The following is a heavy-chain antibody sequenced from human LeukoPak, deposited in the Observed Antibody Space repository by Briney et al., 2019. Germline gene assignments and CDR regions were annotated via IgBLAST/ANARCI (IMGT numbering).Heavy chain of an antibody. V-gene: IGHV3-21*01. J-gene: IGHJ3*02. CDR3: ARVGLGITIFGVVKNAFDI. Sequence: GGSLKLSCAVSGFTFSRYSMNWVRQTPGKGLEWVSYFGSSSSYIYYADPVKGRFTISRDNAKNSLYLQMNSLRAEDTAVYYCARVGLGITIFGVVKNAFDIWGQGTMVTVSS. D-gene: IGHD3-3*01. CDR2: FGSSSSYI. CDR1: GFTFSRYS.